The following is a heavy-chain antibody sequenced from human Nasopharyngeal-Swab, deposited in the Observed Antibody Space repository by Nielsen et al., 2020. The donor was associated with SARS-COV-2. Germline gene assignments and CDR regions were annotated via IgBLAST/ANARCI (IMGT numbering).Heavy chain of an antibody. CDR2: INPNSGGT. CDR1: GYTFTGYY. J-gene: IGHJ6*02. V-gene: IGHV1-2*04. CDR3: ARDLVADYALTVRGNYYYGMDV. D-gene: IGHD4/OR15-4a*01. Sequence: ASVKVSCEASGYTFTGYYMHWVRQAPGQGLEWMGWINPNSGGTNYAQKFQGWVTMTRDMSISTAYMELSRLRSDDTAVYYCARDLVADYALTVRGNYYYGMDVWGQGTTVTVSS.